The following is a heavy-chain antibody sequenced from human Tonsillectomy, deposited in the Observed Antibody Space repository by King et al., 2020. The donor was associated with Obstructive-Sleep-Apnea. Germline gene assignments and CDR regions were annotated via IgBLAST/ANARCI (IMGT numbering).Heavy chain of an antibody. J-gene: IGHJ4*02. CDR2: IYHIGST. D-gene: IGHD3-22*01. CDR3: AGDRYYDSSGYPYFDY. Sequence: QLQESGPGLVKPSGTLSLTCAVSGGSISSSNWWSWVRQPPGKGLEWIGEIYHIGSTNSNPSLKSRGTISVDKSKNQFSRKRSSVTAADTAVYYCAGDRYYDSSGYPYFDYWGQGTLVTVSS. V-gene: IGHV4-4*02. CDR1: GGSISSSNW.